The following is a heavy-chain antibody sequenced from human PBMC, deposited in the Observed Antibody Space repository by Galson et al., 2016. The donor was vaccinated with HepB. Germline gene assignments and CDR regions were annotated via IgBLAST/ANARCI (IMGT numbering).Heavy chain of an antibody. CDR1: GLKFNNYW. D-gene: IGHD3-10*01. V-gene: IGHV3-7*01. CDR3: TSEVPGSYFD. Sequence: SLRLSCAASGLKFNNYWMSWVRQAPGKGLEWVANMWGDGIMSYYADSIRGRFTISRDNGKSSLYLQMNSLRVEDTAVYYCTSEVPGSYFDWGQGTLVTVSS. J-gene: IGHJ4*02. CDR2: MWGDGIMS.